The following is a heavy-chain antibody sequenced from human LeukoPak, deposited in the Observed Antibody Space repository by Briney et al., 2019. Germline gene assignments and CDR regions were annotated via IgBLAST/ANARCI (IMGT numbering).Heavy chain of an antibody. Sequence: SETLSLTCAVYGGSFSGYYWSWIRQPPRKGLEWIGEINHSGSTNYNPSLKSRAATPVATSKNQISLKLSSVTAAYTAVYYCAWGSIAAAAMLLPVYMDVWGKGTTVTVSS. D-gene: IGHD6-13*01. CDR1: GGSFSGYY. V-gene: IGHV4-34*01. CDR2: INHSGST. J-gene: IGHJ6*03. CDR3: AWGSIAAAAMLLPVYMDV.